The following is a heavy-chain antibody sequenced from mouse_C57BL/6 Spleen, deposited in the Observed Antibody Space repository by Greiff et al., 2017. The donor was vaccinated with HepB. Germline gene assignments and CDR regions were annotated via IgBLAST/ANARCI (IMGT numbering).Heavy chain of an antibody. CDR1: GYTFTSYW. CDR2: IDPSDSYT. V-gene: IGHV1-59*01. J-gene: IGHJ4*01. CDR3: ARDYGSSPLSMGY. D-gene: IGHD1-1*01. Sequence: VQLQQPGAELVRPGTSVKLSCKASGYTFTSYWMHWVKQRPGQGLEWIGVIDPSDSYTNYNQKFKGKATLTVDTSSSTAYMQLSSLTSEDSAVYYCARDYGSSPLSMGYWGQGTSVTVSS.